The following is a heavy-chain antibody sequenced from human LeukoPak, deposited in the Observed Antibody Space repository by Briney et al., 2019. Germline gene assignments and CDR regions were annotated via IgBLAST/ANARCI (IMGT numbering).Heavy chain of an antibody. CDR3: VRKPVDY. CDR1: GFTLSTYW. J-gene: IGHJ4*02. CDR2: LKEDGSEK. V-gene: IGHV3-7*03. Sequence: GGSLRLSCAASGFTLSTYWMSWVRQAPGKGLEWVANLKEDGSEKYYVDSVKGRFTISRDNAKNSLFLQMNSLRAEDTAVYYCVRKPVDYWGQGTLVTVSS.